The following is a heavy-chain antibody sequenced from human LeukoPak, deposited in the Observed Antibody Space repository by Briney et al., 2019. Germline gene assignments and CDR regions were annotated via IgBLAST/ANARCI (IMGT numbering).Heavy chain of an antibody. CDR3: ARGLVSYGGNRHFDY. V-gene: IGHV4-59*12. CDR2: IYYSGST. J-gene: IGHJ4*02. D-gene: IGHD4-23*01. Sequence: SETLSLTCTVSGGSISSYYWSWIRQPPGKGLEWIGYIYYSGSTNYNPSLKSRVTISVDTSKNQFSLKLSSVTAADTAVYYCARGLVSYGGNRHFDYWGQGTLVTVSP. CDR1: GGSISSYY.